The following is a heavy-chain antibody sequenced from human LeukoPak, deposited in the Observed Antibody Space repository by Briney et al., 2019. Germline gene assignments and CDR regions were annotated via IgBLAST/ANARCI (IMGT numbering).Heavy chain of an antibody. J-gene: IGHJ6*02. CDR2: IKQDGSGK. Sequence: GGSLRLSCAASGFTFSSYWMSWVRQAPGKGLEWVANIKQDGSGKYYVDSVKGRLTISRDNAKNSLYLQMNSLRAEDTAVYYCARDRYSSSWYPDYGMDVWGQGTTVTVSS. V-gene: IGHV3-7*01. CDR1: GFTFSSYW. CDR3: ARDRYSSSWYPDYGMDV. D-gene: IGHD6-13*01.